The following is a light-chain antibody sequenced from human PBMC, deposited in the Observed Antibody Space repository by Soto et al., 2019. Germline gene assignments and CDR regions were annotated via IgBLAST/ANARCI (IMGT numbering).Light chain of an antibody. CDR2: AAS. Sequence: DIQMTQSPSSLSASVGDRVTITCQASQTVSTSLNWYQQKPGKAPNLLIYAASSLQSGVPSRFSGRGSGTDFTLIINSLQPEDFATYYCQQSYSSPVTFGQGTRLEI. J-gene: IGKJ5*01. CDR1: QTVSTS. V-gene: IGKV1-39*01. CDR3: QQSYSSPVT.